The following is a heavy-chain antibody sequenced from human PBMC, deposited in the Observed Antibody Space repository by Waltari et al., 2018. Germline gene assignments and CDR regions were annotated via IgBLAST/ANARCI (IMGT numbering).Heavy chain of an antibody. D-gene: IGHD6-19*01. CDR1: GFTVRSYS. J-gene: IGHJ4*02. Sequence: QLLASGVGLVNPGGSRRRSGGASGFTVRSYSMNDSRQAPGKGLELVSSISSSSSYIYYADSAKGRSTISRENSKNTLYLQMNSLRAEDTAVYYCAEAVSSLLLDYWGQGTLVTVSS. V-gene: IGHV3-21*04. CDR2: ISSSSSYI. CDR3: AEAVSSLLLDY.